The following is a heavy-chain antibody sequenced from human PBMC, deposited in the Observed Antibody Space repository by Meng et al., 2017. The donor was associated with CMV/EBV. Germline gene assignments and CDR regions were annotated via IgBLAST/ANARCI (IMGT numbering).Heavy chain of an antibody. J-gene: IGHJ4*02. CDR3: ARAGQEYSSSWYGFDY. V-gene: IGHV1-46*01. D-gene: IGHD6-13*01. CDR1: YTFTSYY. Sequence: YTFTSYYMHWVRQAPGQGLEWMGIINPSGGSTSYAQKFQGRVTMTRDTSTSTVYMELSSLRSEDTAVYYCARAGQEYSSSWYGFDYWGQGTLVTVSS. CDR2: INPSGGST.